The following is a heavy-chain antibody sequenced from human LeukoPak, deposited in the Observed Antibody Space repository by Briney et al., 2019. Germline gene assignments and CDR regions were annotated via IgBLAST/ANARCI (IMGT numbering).Heavy chain of an antibody. D-gene: IGHD3-22*01. CDR2: ISGSGSYI. CDR1: GFTFSSYT. CDR3: ARGFTRPPRFRYDSSGYYFPSPPGDY. V-gene: IGHV3-21*01. Sequence: PGGSLRLSCAASGFTFSSYTMNWVRQAPGKGLEWVSSISGSGSYIYYADSVKGRFTISRDNAKNSLYLQMNSLRAEDTAVYYCARGFTRPPRFRYDSSGYYFPSPPGDYWGQGTLVTVSS. J-gene: IGHJ4*02.